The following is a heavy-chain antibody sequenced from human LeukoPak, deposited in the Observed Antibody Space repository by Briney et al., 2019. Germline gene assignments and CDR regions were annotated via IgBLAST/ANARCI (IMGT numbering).Heavy chain of an antibody. V-gene: IGHV3-21*01. CDR2: ISSSSRYI. CDR3: ARLPSVYVGMDV. D-gene: IGHD5/OR15-5a*01. Sequence: GRSLSLSCPASALTLSSYSMSCASQAPGKGMEWVSSISSSSRYIYYTDSVKGRFTLYRDNAKNSMYLQTNRLRTEHTYVYFCARLPSVYVGMDVWGKGTTGTVSS. CDR1: ALTLSSYS. J-gene: IGHJ6*03.